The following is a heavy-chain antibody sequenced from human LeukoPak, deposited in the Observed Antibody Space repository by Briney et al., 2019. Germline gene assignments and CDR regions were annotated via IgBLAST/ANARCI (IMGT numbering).Heavy chain of an antibody. J-gene: IGHJ4*02. D-gene: IGHD3-16*01. CDR1: GFIFSNYA. CDR2: IWHDGATK. Sequence: GGSLRLSCKTSGFIFSNYAMHWVRQAPGKGLDWVAMIWHDGATKFYADSVKGRFTISRDNSKDTLYLQMDSLRAEDTAVFYCARDLWDYWGQGTLVTVSS. CDR3: ARDLWDY. V-gene: IGHV3-33*01.